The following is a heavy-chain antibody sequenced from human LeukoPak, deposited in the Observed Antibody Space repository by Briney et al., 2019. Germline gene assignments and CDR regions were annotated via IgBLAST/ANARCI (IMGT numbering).Heavy chain of an antibody. V-gene: IGHV1-8*01. CDR3: ARDRRGSGSYKGYWFDP. Sequence: ASVKVSCKASGYTFTSYDINWVRQATGQGLEWMGWMNPNSGNTGHAQKFQGRVTMTRNTSISTAYMELSSLRSEDTAVYYCARDRRGSGSYKGYWFDPWGQGTLVTVSS. CDR1: GYTFTSYD. CDR2: MNPNSGNT. J-gene: IGHJ5*02. D-gene: IGHD3-10*01.